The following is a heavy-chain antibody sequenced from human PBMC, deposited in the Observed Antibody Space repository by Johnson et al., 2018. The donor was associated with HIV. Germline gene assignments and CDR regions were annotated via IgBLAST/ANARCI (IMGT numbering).Heavy chain of an antibody. Sequence: VQLVESGGSVVRPGGSLRLSCAASGFTFSNVWMHWVRQAPGKGLAWVGRIKRKTDGGATDYAAPVKGKFTIPRDDSKNTLYLQMNNLRAEDTALYYCARVWSGSYYSNAFDIWGQGTMVTVSS. D-gene: IGHD1-26*01. CDR1: GFTFSNVW. V-gene: IGHV3-15*01. J-gene: IGHJ3*02. CDR3: ARVWSGSYYSNAFDI. CDR2: IKRKTDGGAT.